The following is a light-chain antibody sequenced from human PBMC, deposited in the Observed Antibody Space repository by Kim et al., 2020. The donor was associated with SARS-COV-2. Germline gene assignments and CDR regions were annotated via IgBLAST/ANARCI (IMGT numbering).Light chain of an antibody. CDR1: QSVISSY. V-gene: IGKV3-20*01. Sequence: FAPGDSAPLSCRASQSVISSYLAWYQQKPGQAPRLLIYGASSRATGIPDRFSGSGSGTDFTLTISRLEPEDFAVYYCQQYGSSWTFGQGTKVDIK. J-gene: IGKJ1*01. CDR3: QQYGSSWT. CDR2: GAS.